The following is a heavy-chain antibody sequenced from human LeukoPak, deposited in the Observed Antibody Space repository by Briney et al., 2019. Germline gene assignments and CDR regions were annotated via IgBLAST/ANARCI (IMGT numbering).Heavy chain of an antibody. CDR1: GFTFSNYA. V-gene: IGHV3-23*01. J-gene: IGHJ5*02. CDR3: ARDPGILYSLDP. Sequence: PGGSLRLSCAASGFTFSNYAVMWVRQAPGQGLEWVSAITSGGSPSYADSVKGRFTISRDNAKNTLYLQMNSLRAEDTAVYYCARDPGILYSLDPWGQGTLVTVSS. CDR2: ITSGGSP. D-gene: IGHD2-8*01.